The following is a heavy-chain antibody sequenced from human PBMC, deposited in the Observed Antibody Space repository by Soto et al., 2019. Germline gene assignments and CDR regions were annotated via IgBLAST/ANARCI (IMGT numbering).Heavy chain of an antibody. CDR3: ASLRVQKPLYYYYYYYMDV. CDR1: GGSFSGYY. Sequence: LSLTCAVYGGSFSGYYWSWIRQPPGKGLEWIGEINHSGSTNYNPSLKSRVTISVDTSKNQFSLKLSSVTAADTAVYYCASLRVQKPLYYYYYYYMDVWGKGTTLTVSS. D-gene: IGHD3-10*01. V-gene: IGHV4-34*01. CDR2: INHSGST. J-gene: IGHJ6*03.